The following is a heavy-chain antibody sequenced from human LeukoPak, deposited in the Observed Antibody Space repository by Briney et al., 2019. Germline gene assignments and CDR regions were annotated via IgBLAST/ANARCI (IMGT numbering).Heavy chain of an antibody. CDR1: GFTFTSYN. CDR2: INSNSKYT. D-gene: IGHD3-3*01. J-gene: IGHJ6*03. CDR3: ARDGYDFWSGRSLYYNYYMDV. Sequence: GGSLRLSCAASGFTFTSYNMNWVRQAPGKGLEWVSSINSNSKYTYYAHSVKGRFTISRDNAKNSLYLQMNSLRAEDTALYYCARDGYDFWSGRSLYYNYYMDVWGKGTSVTASS. V-gene: IGHV3-21*01.